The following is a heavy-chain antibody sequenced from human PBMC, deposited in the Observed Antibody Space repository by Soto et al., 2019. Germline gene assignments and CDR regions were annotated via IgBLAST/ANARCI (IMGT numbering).Heavy chain of an antibody. CDR1: GFSLTTSGVG. CDR2: IYWDDNK. D-gene: IGHD3-10*01. CDR3: APVNHASGSNWFDP. V-gene: IGHV2-5*02. Sequence: QITLKESGPPLVKPTQTLTLTCTFSGFSLTTSGVGVTWIRQSPGKALEWLALIYWDDNKRYSPSLKSRVTITKHTSKHQVVLTMTHMDPVDTATYYCAPVNHASGSNWFDPWGQGTLVTVSS. J-gene: IGHJ5*02.